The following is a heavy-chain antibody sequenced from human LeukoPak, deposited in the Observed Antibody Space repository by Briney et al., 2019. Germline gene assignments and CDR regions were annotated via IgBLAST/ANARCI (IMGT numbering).Heavy chain of an antibody. CDR2: IYTRGST. J-gene: IGHJ6*03. V-gene: IGHV4-61*09. D-gene: IGHD1-26*01. CDR1: GGSISSGSYY. Sequence: SETLSLNCTVSGGSISSGSYYWRWIRQPAGKGLEWIGHIYTRGSTNYNHSLKSRVTISVDTSKNQFSLKLSSVTAADTAVYYCARGGEGATPYYYYYYMDVWGKGTTVTVSS. CDR3: ARGGEGATPYYYYYYMDV.